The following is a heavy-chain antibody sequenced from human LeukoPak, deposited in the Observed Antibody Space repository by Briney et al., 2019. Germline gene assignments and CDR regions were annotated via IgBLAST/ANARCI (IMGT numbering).Heavy chain of an antibody. V-gene: IGHV3-30*04. CDR1: GFTFSSYA. Sequence: GRSLRLSCAASGFTFSSYAMHWVRQAPGKGLEWVAVISYDGSNKYYADSVKGRFTISRDNSKNTLYLQMNSLRAEDTAVYYCARDSGGIGDIDYWGQGTLVTVSS. D-gene: IGHD2-21*01. J-gene: IGHJ4*02. CDR2: ISYDGSNK. CDR3: ARDSGGIGDIDY.